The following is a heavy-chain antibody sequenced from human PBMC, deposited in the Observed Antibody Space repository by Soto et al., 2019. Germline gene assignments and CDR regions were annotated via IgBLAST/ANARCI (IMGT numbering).Heavy chain of an antibody. Sequence: QVQLVQSGAEVKKPGSSVKVSCKASGGTSSSYAISWVRQAPGQGLEWMGGIIPIFGTANYAQKFQGRVTITADESTSTAYMELSSLRSEDTAVYYCVVAITMVRGVIITPTFDYWGQGTLVTVSS. J-gene: IGHJ4*02. D-gene: IGHD3-10*01. CDR2: IIPIFGTA. CDR1: GGTSSSYA. V-gene: IGHV1-69*01. CDR3: VVAITMVRGVIITPTFDY.